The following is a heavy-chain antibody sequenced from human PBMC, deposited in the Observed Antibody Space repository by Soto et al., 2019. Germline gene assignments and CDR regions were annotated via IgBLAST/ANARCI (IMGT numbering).Heavy chain of an antibody. J-gene: IGHJ6*02. CDR2: VGWNGGDI. CDR1: GFTLDDYT. Sequence: SLRLSCAASGFTLDDYTMHWVRQAPGKGLEWVSGVGWNGGDIVYADSVKGRFTGSRDNTQNSLYLEVNSLRAEDTAIYYCAKDRAVVVPVSTSYFHYYGLDVWGQGTTVTVSS. D-gene: IGHD2-2*01. V-gene: IGHV3-9*01. CDR3: AKDRAVVVPVSTSYFHYYGLDV.